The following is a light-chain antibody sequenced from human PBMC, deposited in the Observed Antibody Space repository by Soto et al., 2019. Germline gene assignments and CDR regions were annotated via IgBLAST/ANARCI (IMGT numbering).Light chain of an antibody. CDR3: CSPVGSSTYF. CDR1: GSDVGGYNF. V-gene: IGLV2-23*02. CDR2: EVT. Sequence: QSVRTQPASVDGASGQSIAVSCTGSGSDVGGYNFVSWYQQHPGKVPRLMIYEVTERPSGVSNRFSGSRSGNTASLTISGLQAEDEADYYCCSPVGSSTYFSGTGTKVPVL. J-gene: IGLJ1*01.